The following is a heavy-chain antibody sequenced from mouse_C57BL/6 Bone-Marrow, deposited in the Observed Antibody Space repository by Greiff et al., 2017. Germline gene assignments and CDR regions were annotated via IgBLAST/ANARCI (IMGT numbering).Heavy chain of an antibody. J-gene: IGHJ1*03. Sequence: EVQRVESGGGLVKPGGSLKLSCAASGFTFSDYGMHWVRQAPEKGLEWVAYIRSGSSTIYYADTVKGRFTISRDNAKNTLFLQMTSLRSEDTAMYYCARHGSSYWYFDVWGTGTTVTVSS. CDR3: ARHGSSYWYFDV. CDR2: IRSGSSTI. D-gene: IGHD1-1*01. V-gene: IGHV5-17*01. CDR1: GFTFSDYG.